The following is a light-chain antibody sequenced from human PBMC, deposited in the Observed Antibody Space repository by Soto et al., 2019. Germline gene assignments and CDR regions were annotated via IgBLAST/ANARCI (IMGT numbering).Light chain of an antibody. V-gene: IGKV3-11*01. CDR3: QQRGGWPLT. CDR1: QGGGRF. Sequence: EIVLTQSPATLSLSPGERASLSCRASQGGGRFLAWYQQKPGQAPRLLIYDASNRSTGISARFSGSGSEKDFTLAIDNLVPEDFTVYYCQQRGGWPLTVGGGTKVEI. CDR2: DAS. J-gene: IGKJ4*01.